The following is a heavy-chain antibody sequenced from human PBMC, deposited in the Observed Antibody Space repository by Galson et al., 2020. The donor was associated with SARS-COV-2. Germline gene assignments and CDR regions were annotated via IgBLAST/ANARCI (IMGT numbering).Heavy chain of an antibody. CDR2: IYQSGIIAYNP. J-gene: IGHJ4*02. V-gene: IGHV4-39*07. CDR3: ATRRHYDFWSGYFDY. Sequence: SETLSLTCTVSGASISSSSYSWGWIRQPPGKGLEWIGSIYQSGIIAYNPSHHPSLKSRVTISVQTSKNLFSLKLTSVTAADTAVYYCATRRHYDFWSGYFDYWGQGILVTVSS. D-gene: IGHD3-3*01. CDR1: GASISSSSYS.